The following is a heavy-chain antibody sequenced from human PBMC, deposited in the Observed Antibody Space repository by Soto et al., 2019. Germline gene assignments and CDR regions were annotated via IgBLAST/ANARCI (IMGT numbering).Heavy chain of an antibody. Sequence: QPGGSLRLPCAASGFSGSSDYMSWGRQAPGKGLEWVSLIYSGGDTYYADSVKGRFTISRDISSNTIYLHMTSLRADDTAIYYCTRAGSDPGNFYISNYYAMDVWGRGTTVTVSS. CDR1: GFSGSSDY. CDR3: TRAGSDPGNFYISNYYAMDV. J-gene: IGHJ6*02. V-gene: IGHV3-53*01. D-gene: IGHD3-10*01. CDR2: IYSGGDT.